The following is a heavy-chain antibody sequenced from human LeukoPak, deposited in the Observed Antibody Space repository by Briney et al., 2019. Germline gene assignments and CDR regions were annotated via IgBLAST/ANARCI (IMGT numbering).Heavy chain of an antibody. CDR1: GYTFTSYG. CDR3: ARDHSSGEYYDYVWGSYRPFDY. J-gene: IGHJ4*02. D-gene: IGHD3-16*02. Sequence: ASVKVSCKASGYTFTSYGISWVRQAPGQGLEWMGWISAYNGNTNYAQKLQGRVTMTTDTSTSTAYMELRSLRSDDTAVYYCARDHSSGEYYDYVWGSYRPFDYWGQGTLVTVSS. V-gene: IGHV1-18*01. CDR2: ISAYNGNT.